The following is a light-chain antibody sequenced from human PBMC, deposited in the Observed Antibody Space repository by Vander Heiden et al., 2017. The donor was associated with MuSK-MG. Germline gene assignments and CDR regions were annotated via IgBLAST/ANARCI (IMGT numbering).Light chain of an antibody. V-gene: IGLV2-11*01. CDR2: DVN. Sequence: QSALTPPRSVSWSPGHSVTIPCTGTSSDVGGYNYVSWYQQHPGKAPKLMIYDVNKRPSGVAHRFSASKSGTTASLTISGLRADDEADYYCCSYAGTYTWVFGGGTKLTVL. J-gene: IGLJ3*02. CDR3: CSYAGTYTWV. CDR1: SSDVGGYNY.